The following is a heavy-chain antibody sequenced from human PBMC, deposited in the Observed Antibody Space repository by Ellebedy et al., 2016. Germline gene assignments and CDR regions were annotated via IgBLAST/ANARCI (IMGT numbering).Heavy chain of an antibody. D-gene: IGHD1-26*01. V-gene: IGHV1-18*04. CDR1: GYTFTHYG. J-gene: IGHJ6*02. Sequence: ASVKVSCXTSGYTFTHYGITWVRQAPGQGLEWMGWISGYSGNTNYAQKFEDRVTMTIDTPTSTVYMELRSLRSDDTAEYYCARPIVGATGGGDYYYYGMDVWGQGTTVIVSS. CDR2: ISGYSGNT. CDR3: ARPIVGATGGGDYYYYGMDV.